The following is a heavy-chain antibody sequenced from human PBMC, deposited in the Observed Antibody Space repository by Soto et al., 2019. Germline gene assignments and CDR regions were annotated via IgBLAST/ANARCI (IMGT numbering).Heavy chain of an antibody. CDR3: ARDYPIAARQTDYRLWGMDV. CDR2: IYYSGST. V-gene: IGHV4-59*01. D-gene: IGHD6-6*01. Sequence: SETLSLTCTVSGGSISSYYWSWIRQPPGKGLEWIGYIYYSGSTNYNPSLKSRVTISVDTSRNQFSLKLSSVTAADTAVYYCARDYPIAARQTDYRLWGMDVWGQGTTVTVSS. CDR1: GGSISSYY. J-gene: IGHJ6*02.